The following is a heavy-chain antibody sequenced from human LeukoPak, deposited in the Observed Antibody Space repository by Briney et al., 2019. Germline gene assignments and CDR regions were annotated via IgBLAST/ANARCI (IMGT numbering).Heavy chain of an antibody. Sequence: PGGSLRLSCAASGFTFSSYAMSWVRQAPGKGLEWVSAISGSGGSTYYADSVKGRFTISRDNSKNTLYLQMNSLRAEDTAVYYCAKAGKVTVYYYYGMDVWGQGTTVTVSS. CDR1: GFTFSSYA. J-gene: IGHJ6*02. D-gene: IGHD2-21*02. CDR3: AKAGKVTVYYYYGMDV. CDR2: ISGSGGST. V-gene: IGHV3-23*01.